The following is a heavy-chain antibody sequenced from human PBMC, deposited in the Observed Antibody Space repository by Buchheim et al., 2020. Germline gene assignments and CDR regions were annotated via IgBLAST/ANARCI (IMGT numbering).Heavy chain of an antibody. CDR3: ARDRTYYQDTTGYTLNWHFDL. CDR1: GFSVSSSH. V-gene: IGHV3-53*01. J-gene: IGHJ2*01. D-gene: IGHD3-22*01. Sequence: EVQLVESGGGLIQPGGSLRLSCAASGFSVSSSHMNWVRQAPGKGLEWVSVVYSSGTTYYADSVKGRFTISRDNSKNTLSLQMESLTAEDTAVYYCARDRTYYQDTTGYTLNWHFDLWGRGTL. CDR2: VYSSGTT.